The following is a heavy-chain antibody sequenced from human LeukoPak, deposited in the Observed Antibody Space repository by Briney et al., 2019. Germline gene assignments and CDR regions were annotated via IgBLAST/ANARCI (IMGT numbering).Heavy chain of an antibody. V-gene: IGHV3-23*01. CDR1: GFTFSSYA. Sequence: GGSLRLSCAASGFTFSSYAMSWVRQAPGKGLEWVSAISGSGGSTYYADSVRGRFTISRDNSKNTLYLQMNSLRAEDTAVYYCAKLYYDFWSGYYPFDYWGQGTLVTVSS. J-gene: IGHJ4*02. CDR2: ISGSGGST. CDR3: AKLYYDFWSGYYPFDY. D-gene: IGHD3-3*01.